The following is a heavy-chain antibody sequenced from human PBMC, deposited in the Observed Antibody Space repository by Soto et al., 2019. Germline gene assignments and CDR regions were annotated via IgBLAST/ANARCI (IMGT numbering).Heavy chain of an antibody. CDR3: AKVKVPAATPYYFDY. V-gene: IGHV3-30*18. Sequence: QVQLVESGGGVVQPGRSLRLSCAASGFTFSSYGMHRVRQAPGKGLEWVAVISYDGSNKYYADSVKGRFTISRDNSKNTLYLQMNSLRAEDTAVYYCAKVKVPAATPYYFDYWGQGTLVTVSS. CDR2: ISYDGSNK. D-gene: IGHD2-2*02. CDR1: GFTFSSYG. J-gene: IGHJ4*02.